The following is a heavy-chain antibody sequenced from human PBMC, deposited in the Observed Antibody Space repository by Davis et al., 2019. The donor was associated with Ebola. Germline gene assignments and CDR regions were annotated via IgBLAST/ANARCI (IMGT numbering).Heavy chain of an antibody. CDR2: ISSSSSTI. V-gene: IGHV3-48*02. Sequence: GESLKISCAASGFTFSSYSMNWVRQAPGKGLEWVSSISSSSSTIYYADSVKGRFTISRDNAKNSLYLQMNSLRDEDTAVYYCARDRLLLWFREWGHFDYWGQGTLVTVSS. D-gene: IGHD3-10*01. J-gene: IGHJ4*02. CDR1: GFTFSSYS. CDR3: ARDRLLLWFREWGHFDY.